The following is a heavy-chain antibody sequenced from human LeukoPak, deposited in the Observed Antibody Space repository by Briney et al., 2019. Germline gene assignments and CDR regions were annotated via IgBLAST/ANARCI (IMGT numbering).Heavy chain of an antibody. Sequence: GGSLRLSCAAAGFTFSSHAMSRVRHAPGMGLQWVSATICIGGSTYYADSVKDPFTISGDNVKNSLSLQMNRLRGENTAVYYCARAPTVYFYYMDLWGKGTTVTVSS. J-gene: IGHJ6*03. V-gene: IGHV3-23*01. CDR3: ARAPTVYFYYMDL. CDR2: TICIGGST. D-gene: IGHD2/OR15-2a*01. CDR1: GFTFSSHA.